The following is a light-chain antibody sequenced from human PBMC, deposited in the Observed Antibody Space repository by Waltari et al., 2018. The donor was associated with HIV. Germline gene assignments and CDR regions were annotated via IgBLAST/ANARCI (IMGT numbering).Light chain of an antibody. CDR3: QCLDSSLNGVV. J-gene: IGLJ2*01. CDR1: SSNIGAAYD. CDR2: GYS. V-gene: IGLV1-40*01. Sequence: QSVLTQPPSVSGAPGQGVTISCTGGSSNIGAAYDVHWYQQLPGTAPKVLIFGYSTRPSGVPGRFSGSKSATSASLAITGLQAEDEADYYCQCLDSSLNGVVFGGGTKLTVL.